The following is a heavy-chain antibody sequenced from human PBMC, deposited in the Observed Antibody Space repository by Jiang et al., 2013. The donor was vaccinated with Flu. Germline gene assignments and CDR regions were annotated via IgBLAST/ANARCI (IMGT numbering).Heavy chain of an antibody. CDR3: ASQGIFQDWYFDL. CDR2: INHSGST. CDR1: GGSFSGYY. V-gene: IGHV4-34*01. J-gene: IGHJ2*01. Sequence: LLKPSETLSLTCAVYGGSFSGYYWSWIRQPPGKGLEWIGEINHSGSTNYNPSLKSRVTISVDTSKNQFSLKLSSVTAADTAVYYCASQGIFQDWYFDLWGRGTLVTVSS. D-gene: IGHD3-3*01.